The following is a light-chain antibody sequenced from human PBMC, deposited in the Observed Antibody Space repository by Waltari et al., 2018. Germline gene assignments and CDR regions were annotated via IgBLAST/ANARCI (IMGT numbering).Light chain of an antibody. CDR1: QSIASN. CDR3: QQYNVWPPIT. CDR2: DAS. V-gene: IGKV3-15*01. Sequence: EILMTQSPATLSVSPGETATLSVRASQSIASNFAWYQQRPDQPPRLLIFDASTRATGVPARFSGSGSGTEFTLTIRTLQSEDSAVYYCQQYNVWPPITFGQGTRLEIK. J-gene: IGKJ5*01.